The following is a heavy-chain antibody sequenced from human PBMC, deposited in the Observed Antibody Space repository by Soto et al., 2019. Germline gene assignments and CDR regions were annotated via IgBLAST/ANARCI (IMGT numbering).Heavy chain of an antibody. CDR1: GDSVSSDSAA. CDR3: ARDYYYGMDV. CDR2: TYYRSEWYN. V-gene: IGHV6-1*01. Sequence: SQTLSLTCAISGDSVSSDSAAWNWIRQSPSRGLEWLGRTYYRSEWYNDYAVSMKSRIVITPDTSKNQFSLQLNSVTPEDTAVYFCARDYYYGMDVWGQGTTVTLSS. J-gene: IGHJ6*02.